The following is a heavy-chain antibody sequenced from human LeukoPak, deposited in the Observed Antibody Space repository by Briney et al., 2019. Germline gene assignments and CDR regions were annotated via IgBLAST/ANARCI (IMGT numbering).Heavy chain of an antibody. CDR3: ARAPPASTYDY. V-gene: IGHV3-11*04. CDR2: ISGSGTTI. CDR1: GFTFSDHY. J-gene: IGHJ4*02. D-gene: IGHD2-2*01. Sequence: PGGSLRLSCAASGFTFSDHYMSWIRQAPGKGLEWASYISGSGTTIYYADSVKGRFTISRDNGKNSLYLQMNSLTDEDTAVYYCARAPPASTYDYWGQGTLVTVSS.